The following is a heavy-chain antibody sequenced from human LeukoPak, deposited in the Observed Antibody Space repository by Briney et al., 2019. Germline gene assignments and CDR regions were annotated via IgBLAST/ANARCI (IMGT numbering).Heavy chain of an antibody. D-gene: IGHD2-15*01. J-gene: IGHJ5*02. CDR3: ARGADGVSSNSRGWFDP. V-gene: IGHV3-21*01. CDR1: GFTFNRYN. CDR2: ISTSSSYI. Sequence: GGSLRLPCAASGFTFNRYNMNWVRRAPGKGLEWVSSISTSSSYIYYADSVRGRFTISRDNAKNSLYLQMNSLRAEDTAVYSCARGADGVSSNSRGWFDPWGQGTLVTVSS.